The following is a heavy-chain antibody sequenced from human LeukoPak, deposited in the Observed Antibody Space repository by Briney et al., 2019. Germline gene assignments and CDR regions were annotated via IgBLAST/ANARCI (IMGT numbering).Heavy chain of an antibody. Sequence: PGGSLRLSCAASGFTFSSYSMNWVRQAPGKGLEWVSSISSSSSYIYYADSVKGRFTISRDNAKNSLYLQMNSLRAGDTAVYYCARDSRLVIELNAFDIWGQGTMVTVSS. V-gene: IGHV3-21*01. CDR2: ISSSSSYI. J-gene: IGHJ3*02. D-gene: IGHD6-19*01. CDR1: GFTFSSYS. CDR3: ARDSRLVIELNAFDI.